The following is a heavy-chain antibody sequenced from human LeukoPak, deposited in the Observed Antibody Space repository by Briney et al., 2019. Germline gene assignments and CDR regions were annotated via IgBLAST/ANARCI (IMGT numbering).Heavy chain of an antibody. CDR1: GYSISSGYY. Sequence: SETLSLTCTVSGYSISSGYYWGWIRQPPGKGLEWTGSIDHSGSTYYNPSLKSRVTISVDTSKNQFSLKLSSVTAADTAVYYCARDSYGGNPGEDYFDYWGQGTLVTVSS. CDR2: IDHSGST. CDR3: ARDSYGGNPGEDYFDY. J-gene: IGHJ4*02. D-gene: IGHD4-23*01. V-gene: IGHV4-38-2*02.